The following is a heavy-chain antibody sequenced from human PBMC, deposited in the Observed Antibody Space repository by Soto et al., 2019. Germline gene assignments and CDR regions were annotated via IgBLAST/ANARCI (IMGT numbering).Heavy chain of an antibody. CDR2: MWYDRSHT. V-gene: IGHV3-33*01. CDR3: SIGRTWRTGYYSGMDV. D-gene: IGHD3-9*01. Sequence: QAHLVESGGGVVQPGGSLRLSCAASGFTFSSYAMHWVRQAPGKGLEWVALMWYDRSHTYYAESVKGRFNISRDESKNMLFINLSVPRAEDKAMYYCSIGRTWRTGYYSGMDVSGQRTPVNV. J-gene: IGHJ6*02. CDR1: GFTFSSYA.